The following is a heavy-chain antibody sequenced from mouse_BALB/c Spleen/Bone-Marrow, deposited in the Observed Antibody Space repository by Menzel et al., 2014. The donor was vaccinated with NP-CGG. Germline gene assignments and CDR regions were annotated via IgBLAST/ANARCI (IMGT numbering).Heavy chain of an antibody. J-gene: IGHJ2*01. CDR2: IRNKANGYTT. CDR1: GFTFTDYY. Sequence: LVESGGGLVQPGGSLRLSCATSGFTFTDYYMNWVRQPPGKALEWLGFIRNKANGYTTEYSASVKGRFTISRDNSQNILYLQMNTLRAEDSATYYCARDKGRVFFDYWGQGTTLTVSS. V-gene: IGHV7-3*02. CDR3: ARDKGRVFFDY.